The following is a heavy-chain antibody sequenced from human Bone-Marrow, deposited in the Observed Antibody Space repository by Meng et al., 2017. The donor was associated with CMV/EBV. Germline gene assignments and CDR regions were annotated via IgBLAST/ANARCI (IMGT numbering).Heavy chain of an antibody. CDR3: AKDGHLRFLEWLSIPYYFDY. D-gene: IGHD3-3*01. CDR2: ISGSGGST. J-gene: IGHJ4*02. Sequence: GSLKISCAASGFTFSSYAMSWVRQAPGKGLEWVSAISGSGGSTYYADSVKGRFTISRDNSKNTLYLQMNSLRAEDTAVYYCAKDGHLRFLEWLSIPYYFDYWGQGTLVTVSS. CDR1: GFTFSSYA. V-gene: IGHV3-23*01.